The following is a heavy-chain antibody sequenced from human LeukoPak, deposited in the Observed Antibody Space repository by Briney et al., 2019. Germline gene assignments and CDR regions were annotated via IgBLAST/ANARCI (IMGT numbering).Heavy chain of an antibody. CDR1: GGSISSSSYH. CDR2: IYYTGST. Sequence: PSETLSLTCTVSGGSISSSSYHWGWIRQPPGKGLEWIGTIYYTGSTYYNPSLKSRVTISVDTSKNQFSLKLSSVTAADTAVYYCARIDGGDYYYYMDVWGKGTTVTVSS. CDR3: ARIDGGDYYYYMDV. V-gene: IGHV4-39*07. J-gene: IGHJ6*03. D-gene: IGHD4-17*01.